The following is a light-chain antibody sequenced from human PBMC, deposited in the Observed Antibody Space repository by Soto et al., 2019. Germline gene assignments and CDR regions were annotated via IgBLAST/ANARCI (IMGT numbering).Light chain of an antibody. J-gene: IGKJ1*01. CDR3: QQYGSSPWT. Sequence: EIVFTQSPGTLSLSPRERATLSFRASRSVSSSYLAWYQQKPGQAPRLLIYGASSRATGIPDRFSGSGSGTDFTLTISRLEPEDFAVYYCQQYGSSPWTFGQGPKVDI. CDR2: GAS. V-gene: IGKV3-20*01. CDR1: RSVSSSY.